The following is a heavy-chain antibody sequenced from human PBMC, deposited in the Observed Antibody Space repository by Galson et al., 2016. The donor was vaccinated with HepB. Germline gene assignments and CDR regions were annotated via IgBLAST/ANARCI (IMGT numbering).Heavy chain of an antibody. D-gene: IGHD1-26*01. Sequence: QSGAEVKKPGESLKISCKGSGYTFISYWIDWVRQMPGKGLEWMGIIYPGNSDTRYSPSFQGQVAISADKSISTAYLQWSSLKASDTAMYYCAKLAYSGSYCDRWGQGTVVSVSS. J-gene: IGHJ5*02. V-gene: IGHV5-51*01. CDR1: GYTFISYW. CDR2: IYPGNSDT. CDR3: AKLAYSGSYCDR.